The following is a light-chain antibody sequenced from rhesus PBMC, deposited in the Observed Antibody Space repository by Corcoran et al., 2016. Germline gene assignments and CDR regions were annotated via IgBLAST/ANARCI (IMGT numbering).Light chain of an antibody. CDR3: LQYSSSPFT. Sequence: DIQMTQSPSSLSASVGDTVTITCQASQGINSWFAWYQQKPGQAPKLLIYKASSLQSGVPSRFSGSGSGADFTLTISSLQPEDFATYSCLQYSSSPFTFGPGTKLDIE. J-gene: IGKJ3*01. CDR2: KAS. V-gene: IGKV1-22*01. CDR1: QGINSW.